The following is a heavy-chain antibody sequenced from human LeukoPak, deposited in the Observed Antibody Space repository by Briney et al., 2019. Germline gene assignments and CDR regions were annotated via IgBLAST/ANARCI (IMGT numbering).Heavy chain of an antibody. Sequence: SQTLSLTCTVSGGSISSGSYYWSWIRQPAGKGLEWIGRIYTSGSTNYNPSLKSRVTISVDTSKNQFSLKLSSVTAADTAVYYCARGLRDGYNYGGNWFDPWGQGTLVTVSS. CDR2: IYTSGST. CDR3: ARGLRDGYNYGGNWFDP. J-gene: IGHJ5*02. D-gene: IGHD5-24*01. CDR1: GGSISSGSYY. V-gene: IGHV4-61*02.